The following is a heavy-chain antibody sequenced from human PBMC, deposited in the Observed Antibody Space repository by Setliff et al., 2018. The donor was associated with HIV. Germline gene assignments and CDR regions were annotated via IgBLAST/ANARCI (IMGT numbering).Heavy chain of an antibody. J-gene: IGHJ3*02. V-gene: IGHV1-69*13. CDR3: ARGGVRGYSYGEAFDI. CDR1: GGSLNTYA. D-gene: IGHD5-18*01. Sequence: SVKVSCKSSGGSLNTYAINWVRQAPGQGLEWMGGIISIFDKANYAQKFHGRLTITADDSTRTVYMELNSLGSGDTAVYYCARGGVRGYSYGEAFDIWGQGTLVTVSS. CDR2: IISIFDKA.